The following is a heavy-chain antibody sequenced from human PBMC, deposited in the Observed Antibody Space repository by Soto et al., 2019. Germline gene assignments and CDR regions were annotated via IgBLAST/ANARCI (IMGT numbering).Heavy chain of an antibody. CDR3: ARDGIGGTFFRGYLDY. J-gene: IGHJ4*02. V-gene: IGHV3-33*01. Sequence: QEQLVESGGGVVQPGTSLRLSCAVPGGIFHGYGMHWVRQAPGTGLEGVAIIRFDGSNEEYADSVKGRFTISRDTSKNTLYLQMNTLGAEDTAVYYCARDGIGGTFFRGYLDYWGRGTVVTVSS. CDR2: IRFDGSNE. CDR1: GGIFHGYG. D-gene: IGHD1-7*01.